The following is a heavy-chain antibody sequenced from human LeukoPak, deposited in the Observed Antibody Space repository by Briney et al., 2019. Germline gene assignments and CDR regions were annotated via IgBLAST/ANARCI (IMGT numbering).Heavy chain of an antibody. CDR1: GFTFGSYG. CDR3: AKDRVTAMATWPYFDY. Sequence: GGSLRLSCAASGFTFGSYGMHWVRQAPGKGLEWVAVISYDGSNKYYADSVKGRFTISRDNSKNTLYLQMNSLRAEDTAVYYCAKDRVTAMATWPYFDYWGQGTLVTVSS. CDR2: ISYDGSNK. J-gene: IGHJ4*02. D-gene: IGHD5-18*01. V-gene: IGHV3-30*18.